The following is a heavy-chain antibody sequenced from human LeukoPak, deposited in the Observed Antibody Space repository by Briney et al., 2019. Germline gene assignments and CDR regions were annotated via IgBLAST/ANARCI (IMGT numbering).Heavy chain of an antibody. CDR3: ARDTSGDMYFFDY. CDR1: GFTFRNSY. J-gene: IGHJ4*02. CDR2: ISSSGYTT. V-gene: IGHV3-11*01. Sequence: GGSLRLSCAASGFTFRNSYMSWMRQAPGKGLELVSYISSSGYTTYYADSVKGRFTISRDNAKNSLYLQMNSLRAEDMAIYYCARDTSGDMYFFDYWGQGALVIVSS. D-gene: IGHD4-17*01.